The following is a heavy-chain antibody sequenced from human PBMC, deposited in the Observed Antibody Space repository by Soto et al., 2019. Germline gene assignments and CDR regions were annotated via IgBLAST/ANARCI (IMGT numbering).Heavy chain of an antibody. V-gene: IGHV3-30*18. CDR3: AKDRMGAGVRGYFDY. CDR2: IIYDGSTK. CDR1: GFTFSSYG. J-gene: IGHJ4*02. D-gene: IGHD3-10*01. Sequence: SLRLSCAASGFTFSSYGMHWVRQAPGKGLEWVAVIIYDGSTKYYADSVKGRFTISRDNSKSTLYLQMNSLRAEDTAVYYCAKDRMGAGVRGYFDYWGQGTLVTVSS.